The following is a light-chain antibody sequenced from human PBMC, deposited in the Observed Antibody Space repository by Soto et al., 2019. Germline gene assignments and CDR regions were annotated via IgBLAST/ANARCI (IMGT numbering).Light chain of an antibody. CDR1: HSISSW. CDR2: KAS. Sequence: DIQMTQSPSTLSASVGDRVTITCRASHSISSWLAWYQQKPGKAPKLLIYKASSLESGVPSRFSGSGSGTEFTRTISSLQPDDFATYYCQQYNSYPWTCGQGTKVEIK. J-gene: IGKJ1*01. CDR3: QQYNSYPWT. V-gene: IGKV1-5*03.